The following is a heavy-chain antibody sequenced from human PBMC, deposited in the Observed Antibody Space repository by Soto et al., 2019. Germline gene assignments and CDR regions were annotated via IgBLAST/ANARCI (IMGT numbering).Heavy chain of an antibody. J-gene: IGHJ5*02. Sequence: QLQLQESGPGLVKPSETLSLTCTVSGGSISSSSYYWGWIRQPPGKGLEWIGSIDYSGSTYYNPSLRSRFTISVDTSKNQFSLKLSSVTAADTAVYYCARHGQYCSGGSCYSGLYNWFDPWGQGTLVTVSS. D-gene: IGHD2-15*01. V-gene: IGHV4-39*01. CDR1: GGSISSSSYY. CDR2: IDYSGST. CDR3: ARHGQYCSGGSCYSGLYNWFDP.